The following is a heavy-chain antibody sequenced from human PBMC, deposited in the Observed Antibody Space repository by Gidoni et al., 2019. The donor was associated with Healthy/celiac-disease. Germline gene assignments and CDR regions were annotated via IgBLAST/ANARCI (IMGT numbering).Heavy chain of an antibody. CDR3: AKDMAHYYGSGSHGFDY. D-gene: IGHD3-10*01. CDR1: GFAFSRYA. Sequence: EVQLLASGGGLVQPGGSLRLSCAASGFAFSRYAMSWVRQDTGKGLGWVSSISVSGCSTYYADSVKGRFTISRDNSKNTLYLQMNSLRAEDTAVYYCAKDMAHYYGSGSHGFDYWGQGTLVTVSS. CDR2: ISVSGCST. J-gene: IGHJ4*02. V-gene: IGHV3-23*01.